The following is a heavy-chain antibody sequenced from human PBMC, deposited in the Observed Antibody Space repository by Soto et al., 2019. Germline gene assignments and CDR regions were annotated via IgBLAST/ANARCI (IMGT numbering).Heavy chain of an antibody. CDR3: AKSMHYDFWSGYSRAFDI. J-gene: IGHJ3*02. V-gene: IGHV3-23*01. Sequence: EVQLLESGGGLVQPGGSLRLACAASGFTFSTYGMTWVRQSPGKGLEWVSATGGSGTSTYYADSVRGRFTISRDNSENTLYLQMHSLRVEDTAVYYCAKSMHYDFWSGYSRAFDIWGQGTMVTVSS. CDR1: GFTFSTYG. D-gene: IGHD3-3*01. CDR2: TGGSGTST.